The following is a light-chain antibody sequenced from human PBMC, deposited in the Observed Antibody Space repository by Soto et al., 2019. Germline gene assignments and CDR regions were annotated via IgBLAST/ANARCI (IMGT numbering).Light chain of an antibody. J-gene: IGKJ2*02. CDR1: QSVSASF. Sequence: EIVLTQSPGTLSLSPGERATLSCRASQSVSASFLAWYQQKPGQAPRLLIYGASSRATGIPDRFIGSGSGTDFTLTIRRLESEDAAVYYCQQRGTFGQRTKVEIK. CDR3: QQRGT. CDR2: GAS. V-gene: IGKV3-20*01.